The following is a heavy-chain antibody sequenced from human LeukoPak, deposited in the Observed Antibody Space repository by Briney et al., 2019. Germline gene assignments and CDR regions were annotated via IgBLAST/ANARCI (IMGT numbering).Heavy chain of an antibody. V-gene: IGHV3-72*01. D-gene: IGHD3-3*01. CDR2: ITNKPKSYNT. CDR3: ARGFHYDFWSGSYYFDY. Sequence: GGSLRLSCAASGFTFSDHYMDWVRQAPGKGLEWVGRITNKPKSYNTEYAASVKGRFTISRDDSKNSLYLQMNSLKTEDTAVYYCARGFHYDFWSGSYYFDYWGQGTLVTVSS. J-gene: IGHJ4*02. CDR1: GFTFSDHY.